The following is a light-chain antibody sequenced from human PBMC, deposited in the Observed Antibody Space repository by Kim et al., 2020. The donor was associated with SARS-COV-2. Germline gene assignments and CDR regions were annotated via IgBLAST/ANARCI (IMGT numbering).Light chain of an antibody. V-gene: IGKV1-27*01. CDR3: QKYNSGPLT. CDR2: DAS. Sequence: DIQMTQSPSSLSASVGDRVTITCRASQGISNRLAWYQQKPGKDPELVIYDASALHSGVPARFSGSGSGTEFTLTISSLQPEDVATYYCQKYNSGPLTFGGGTKVDIK. CDR1: QGISNR. J-gene: IGKJ4*01.